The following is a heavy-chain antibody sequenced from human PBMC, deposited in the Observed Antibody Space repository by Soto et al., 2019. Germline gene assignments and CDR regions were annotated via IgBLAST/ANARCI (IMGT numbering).Heavy chain of an antibody. CDR1: GGTFSTYA. D-gene: IGHD5-18*01. CDR2: IIPMFGTA. V-gene: IGHV1-69*12. CDR3: ASGIQLWLRRISDGYSG. Sequence: QVQLVQSGAEVKKPESSVKVSCKAPGGTFSTYAISWVRQAPGQGLEWMGGIIPMFGTANYAQRFQDRVTLTADESTHTVYMELSSLRSEDTAVYFCASGIQLWLRRISDGYSGWGQGPLVTVSS. J-gene: IGHJ4*02.